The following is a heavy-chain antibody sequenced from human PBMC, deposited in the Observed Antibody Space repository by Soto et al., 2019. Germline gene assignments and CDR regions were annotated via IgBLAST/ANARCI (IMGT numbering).Heavy chain of an antibody. CDR2: ISYDGSNK. D-gene: IGHD5-18*01. Sequence: GGSLRLSCAASGFTFSSYAMDWVRQAPGKXLEWVAVISYDGSNKYYADSVKGRFTISRDNSKNTLYLQMNSLRAEDTAVYYCARDKTGSGYSYGFYYGMDVWGQGTTVTVSS. CDR3: ARDKTGSGYSYGFYYGMDV. CDR1: GFTFSSYA. J-gene: IGHJ6*02. V-gene: IGHV3-30-3*01.